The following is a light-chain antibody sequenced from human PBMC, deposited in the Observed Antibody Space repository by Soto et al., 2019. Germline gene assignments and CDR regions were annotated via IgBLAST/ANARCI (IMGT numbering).Light chain of an antibody. CDR3: SSYITSSASNYV. V-gene: IGLV2-14*01. CDR2: EVS. CDR1: SSDVGGHNY. Sequence: QYALTQPASVSGSPGQSITISCTGTSSDVGGHNYVSWYQQHPGKAPKLMIYEVSNRPSGISYRFSGSKSGNTASLTISGLQAEDEADYYCSSYITSSASNYVFGTGTKLTVL. J-gene: IGLJ1*01.